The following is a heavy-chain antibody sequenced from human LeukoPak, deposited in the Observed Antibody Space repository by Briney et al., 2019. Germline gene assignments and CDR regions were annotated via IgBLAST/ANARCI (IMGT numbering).Heavy chain of an antibody. D-gene: IGHD3-22*01. J-gene: IGHJ4*02. CDR1: GYSFTSYW. Sequence: GESLKISCKGSGYSFTSYWIGWVRQMPGKGLEWMGIIYPGDSDTRYSPSFQGQVTISADKSISTAYLQWSSLKASDTAMYYCARIESYYYDSSGYYFDYWGQGTLVTVSS. CDR2: IYPGDSDT. V-gene: IGHV5-51*01. CDR3: ARIESYYYDSSGYYFDY.